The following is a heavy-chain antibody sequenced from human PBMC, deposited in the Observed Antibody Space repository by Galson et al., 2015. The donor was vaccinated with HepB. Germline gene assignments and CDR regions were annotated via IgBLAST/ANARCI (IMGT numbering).Heavy chain of an antibody. Sequence: QSGAEVKKPGESLKISCKGSGYSFTSYWIGWVRQMPGKGLEWMGIIYPGDYDTRYSPSFQGQVTISADKSISTAYLQWSSLKASDTAIYYCARGEDGAGLVLWSGYIDDLVQVTLGTVSS. CDR3: ARGEDGAGLVLWSGYIDD. J-gene: IGHJ4*02. CDR1: GYSFTSYW. V-gene: IGHV5-51*03. D-gene: IGHD3-3*01. CDR2: IYPGDYDT.